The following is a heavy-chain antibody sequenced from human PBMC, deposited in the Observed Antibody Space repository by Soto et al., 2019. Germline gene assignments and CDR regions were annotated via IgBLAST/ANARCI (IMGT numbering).Heavy chain of an antibody. CDR3: ARDFFDSSDYTTNWFDP. CDR1: GDSISNSRFY. CDR2: IYHTGNA. J-gene: IGHJ5*02. D-gene: IGHD3-22*01. Sequence: SETLSLTCSVSGDSISNSRFYWAWIRQPPGEGMEWIGSIYHTGNAYYKTSLKSRVTISVDKSKKQFSLKLTSVTAADASLYYCARDFFDSSDYTTNWFDPWGQGTLVTVSS. V-gene: IGHV4-39*02.